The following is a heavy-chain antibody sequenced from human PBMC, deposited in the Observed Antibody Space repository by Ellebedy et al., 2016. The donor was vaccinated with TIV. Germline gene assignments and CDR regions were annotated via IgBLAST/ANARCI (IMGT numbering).Heavy chain of an antibody. CDR2: MNPNSGNT. Sequence: AASVKVSCKSSGYTFTSYDINWVRQATGQGLEWMGWMNPNSGNTGYAQKFQGRVAVSRNTSISTAYMELSSLRSEDTAVYYCATDSTNSPIVMVTSVHAFDIWGQGTMVTVSS. D-gene: IGHD2-21*02. CDR1: GYTFTSYD. V-gene: IGHV1-8*01. J-gene: IGHJ3*02. CDR3: ATDSTNSPIVMVTSVHAFDI.